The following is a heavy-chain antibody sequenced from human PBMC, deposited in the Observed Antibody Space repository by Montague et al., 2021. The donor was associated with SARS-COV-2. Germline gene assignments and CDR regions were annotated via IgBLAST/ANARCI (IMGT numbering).Heavy chain of an antibody. D-gene: IGHD6-13*01. CDR3: ARILVAAAGSPFDS. J-gene: IGHJ5*01. CDR1: GFSLSTSGMC. V-gene: IGHV2-70*11. CDR2: IDWDDDK. Sequence: PALVKPTQTLTLTCTSSGFSLSTSGMCVSWIRQPPGKALEWLARIDWDDDKYYSPSLKTRLTISKDTSKNQVVLTMTNMDPVDTATYYCARILVAAAGSPFDSWGQGTLVTVSS.